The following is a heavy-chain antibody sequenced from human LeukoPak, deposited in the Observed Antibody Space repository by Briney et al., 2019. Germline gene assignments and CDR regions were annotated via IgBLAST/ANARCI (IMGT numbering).Heavy chain of an antibody. CDR1: GGTFSSYA. J-gene: IGHJ4*02. V-gene: IGHV1-69*05. CDR3: AAPTIDSSSWYYY. Sequence: ASVKVSCKASGGTFSSYAISWVRQAPGQGLEWMGRIIPIFGTANYAQKFQGRVTITTDESTSTAYMELSSLRSEDTAVYYCAAPTIDSSSWYYYWGQGTQVTVSS. CDR2: IIPIFGTA. D-gene: IGHD6-13*01.